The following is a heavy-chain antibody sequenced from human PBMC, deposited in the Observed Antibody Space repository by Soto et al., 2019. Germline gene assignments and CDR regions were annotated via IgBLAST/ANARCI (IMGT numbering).Heavy chain of an antibody. CDR3: ARASMYIWNDH. V-gene: IGHV1-8*02. D-gene: IGHD1-20*01. Sequence: QVQLVQSGAEVKRPGASVKVSCEASGYTFTTYYINWVRQASGQGLEWMGCVNPSSGNTVYAQKFHGRVTMTRDTSISTAYMELSSLKSDDTAIYYCARASMYIWNDHWGQGTLVTVSS. J-gene: IGHJ5*02. CDR1: GYTFTTYY. CDR2: VNPSSGNT.